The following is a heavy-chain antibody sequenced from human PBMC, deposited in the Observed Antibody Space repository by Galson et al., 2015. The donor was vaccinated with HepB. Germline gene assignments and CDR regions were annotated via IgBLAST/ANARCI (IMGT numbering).Heavy chain of an antibody. Sequence: SLRLSCAASGFTVSGSYMTWVRQAPGEGLEWVSVLYGGGNTYYAGSVKGRFTISRDSSKNTLFLQMNSLRVDDTAVYYCARGGAGWRAFDYWGQGTLVSVSS. CDR1: GFTVSGSY. V-gene: IGHV3-66*02. CDR2: LYGGGNT. CDR3: ARGGAGWRAFDY. D-gene: IGHD6-19*01. J-gene: IGHJ4*02.